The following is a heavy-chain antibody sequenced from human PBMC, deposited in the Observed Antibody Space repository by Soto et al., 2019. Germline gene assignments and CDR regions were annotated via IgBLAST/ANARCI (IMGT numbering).Heavy chain of an antibody. D-gene: IGHD3-3*01. CDR1: GFTFSSYA. Sequence: QVPLVESGGGVVQPGRSLRLSCAASGFTFSSYAMHWVRQAPGKGLEWVAVISYDGSNKYYADSVKGRFTISRDNSKNTLYLQMNSLRAEDTAVYYCARAARGYDFWSGPFDPWGQGTLVTVSS. CDR2: ISYDGSNK. V-gene: IGHV3-30-3*01. J-gene: IGHJ5*02. CDR3: ARAARGYDFWSGPFDP.